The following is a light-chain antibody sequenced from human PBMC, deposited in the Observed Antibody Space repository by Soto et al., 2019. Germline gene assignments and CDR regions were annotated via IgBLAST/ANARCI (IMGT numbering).Light chain of an antibody. J-gene: IGKJ1*01. CDR1: QSVSSSY. CDR2: GAS. Sequence: EIVLTQSPGALSLSPGERATLSCGAGQSVSSSYLAWYQQKPGQAPRLLIYGASTRATGIPGRFSGSGSGTDFTLTISRLEPEDFAVYYCQQYGSSPRTFGQGTKVDIK. CDR3: QQYGSSPRT. V-gene: IGKV3-20*01.